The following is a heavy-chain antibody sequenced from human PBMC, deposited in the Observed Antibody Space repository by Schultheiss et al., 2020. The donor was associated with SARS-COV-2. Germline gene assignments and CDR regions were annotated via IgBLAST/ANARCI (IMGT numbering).Heavy chain of an antibody. J-gene: IGHJ5*02. CDR1: GGTFSSYT. CDR3: ARSGSGTPCWFDP. D-gene: IGHD3-10*01. Sequence: SVKVSCKASGGTFSSYTISWVRQAPGQGLEWMGRIIPILAIANYAQKFQGRVTITADKSTSTAYMELSSLRSEDTAVYYCARSGSGTPCWFDPWGQGTLVTVSS. V-gene: IGHV1-69*02. CDR2: IIPILAIA.